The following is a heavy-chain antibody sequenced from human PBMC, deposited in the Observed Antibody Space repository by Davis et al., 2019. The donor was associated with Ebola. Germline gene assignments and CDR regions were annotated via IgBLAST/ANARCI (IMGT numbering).Heavy chain of an antibody. CDR3: ARDGNDYSLYYYYYMDV. CDR2: ITSSSSII. Sequence: GESLKISCAASGFTFSSYSMNWVRQAPGKGLEWVSYITSSSSIIYYADSVKGRFTISRDNANNSLYLQMNSLRDEDTAVYYCARDGNDYSLYYYYYMDVWGKGTTVTVSS. V-gene: IGHV3-48*02. D-gene: IGHD4-11*01. CDR1: GFTFSSYS. J-gene: IGHJ6*03.